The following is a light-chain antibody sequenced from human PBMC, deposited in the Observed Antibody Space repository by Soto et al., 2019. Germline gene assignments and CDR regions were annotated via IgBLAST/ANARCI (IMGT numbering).Light chain of an antibody. CDR1: SSNIGSNY. CDR2: RHN. CDR3: AAWDESLSVV. Sequence: QSVLTQPPSASGTPGQRVTISCSGSSSNIGSNYVYWYQQLPGTAPKLLIYRHNQRPSGVHYRFSGAKSGTSASLAISGLRSEYEADYYCAAWDESLSVVFGGGTKLTVL. J-gene: IGLJ2*01. V-gene: IGLV1-47*01.